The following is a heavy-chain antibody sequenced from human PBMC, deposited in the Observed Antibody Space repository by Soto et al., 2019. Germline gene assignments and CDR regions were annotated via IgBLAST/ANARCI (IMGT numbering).Heavy chain of an antibody. CDR3: ARDSGVYYYYYGMDV. D-gene: IGHD2-8*01. V-gene: IGHV3-53*01. J-gene: IGHJ6*02. Sequence: GGSLRLSCAASGFTVSSNYMSWVRQAPGKGLEWVSVIYSGGSTHYADSVKGRFTISRDNSKNTLYLQMNSLRAEDTAVYYCARDSGVYYYYYGMDVWGQGTTVTVSS. CDR2: IYSGGST. CDR1: GFTVSSNY.